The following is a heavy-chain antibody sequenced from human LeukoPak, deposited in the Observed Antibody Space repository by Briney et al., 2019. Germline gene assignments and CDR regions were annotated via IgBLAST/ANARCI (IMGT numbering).Heavy chain of an antibody. J-gene: IGHJ4*02. D-gene: IGHD3-3*01. CDR1: GYTFTGYY. CDR3: ARERRDFWSGYRFDY. CDR2: INPNSGGT. Sequence: ASVKVSCKASGYTFTGYYMHWVRPAPGQGLAWMGWINPNSGGTNYAQKFQGRVTMTRDTSISTAYMELSRLRSDDTAVYYCARERRDFWSGYRFDYWGQGTLVTVSS. V-gene: IGHV1-2*02.